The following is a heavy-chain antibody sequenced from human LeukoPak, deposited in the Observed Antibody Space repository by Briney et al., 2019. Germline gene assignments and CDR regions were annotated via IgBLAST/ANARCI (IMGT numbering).Heavy chain of an antibody. CDR3: ARATAEWFRDDWNHSLGNWLDP. CDR1: VGSISSSTYY. J-gene: IGHJ5*02. CDR2: ISYSGST. Sequence: SETLSLTCTAAVGSISSSTYYGGWIRQPPGKGLDWITTISYSGSTYYNPFLKSRVTISVDTSKNQFSLRLSSVTAADTAVYYCARATAEWFRDDWNHSLGNWLDPWGQGTLVTVSS. D-gene: IGHD3-10*01. V-gene: IGHV4-39*07.